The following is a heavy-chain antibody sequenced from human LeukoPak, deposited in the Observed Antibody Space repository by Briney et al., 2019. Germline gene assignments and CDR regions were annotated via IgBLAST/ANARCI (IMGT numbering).Heavy chain of an antibody. Sequence: SETPSLTCTVSGGSISSGSYYWRWIRQPAGKGLEWIGRIYISGSTNYNPSLKSRVTISVDTSKNQFSLKVRSVTAADTAVYFCARAPSEGGTDDAFDMWGQGIMVTVSS. CDR2: IYISGST. CDR3: ARAPSEGGTDDAFDM. J-gene: IGHJ3*02. CDR1: GGSISSGSYY. D-gene: IGHD3-16*01. V-gene: IGHV4-61*02.